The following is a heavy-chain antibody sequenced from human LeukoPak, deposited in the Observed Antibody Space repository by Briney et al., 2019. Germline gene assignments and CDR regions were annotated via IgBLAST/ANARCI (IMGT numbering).Heavy chain of an antibody. CDR1: GESFSGYF. D-gene: IGHD3-10*01. J-gene: IGHJ5*02. Sequence: PSETLSLTCAVYGESFSGYFWSWIRQPPGKGLEWIGEITHTGGTNYNPSLKSRVTISVDTSKNQFSLRLTSVTAADTAVYYCASNMVRGVIISPFDPWGQGTLVTVSS. V-gene: IGHV4-34*01. CDR3: ASNMVRGVIISPFDP. CDR2: ITHTGGT.